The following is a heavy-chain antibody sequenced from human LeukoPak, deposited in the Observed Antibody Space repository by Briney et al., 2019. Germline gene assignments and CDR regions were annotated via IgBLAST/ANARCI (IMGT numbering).Heavy chain of an antibody. Sequence: PGRSLRLSCAASGFTFDDYAMHWVRHAPGKGLEWVSGISWNSGSIGYADSVKGRFTISRDNAKNTLYLQMNSLRAEDTAVYYCARDPGGIAVAGDYWGQGTLVTVSS. J-gene: IGHJ4*02. CDR2: ISWNSGSI. CDR3: ARDPGGIAVAGDY. D-gene: IGHD6-19*01. CDR1: GFTFDDYA. V-gene: IGHV3-9*01.